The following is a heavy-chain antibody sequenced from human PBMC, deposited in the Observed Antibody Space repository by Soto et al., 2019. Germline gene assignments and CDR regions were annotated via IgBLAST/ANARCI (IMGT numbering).Heavy chain of an antibody. J-gene: IGHJ6*03. D-gene: IGHD3-3*01. Sequence: QAQLVQSRAEMKKPGASVKVSCKASGYTLSNYGISWVRQAPGQGLEWMGWSSTYNGNTKYAKKFQGRVTMTTDTSTSTAYMELRSLRSDDTAVYYCVRDHHDFSSDYHYYHMDVWGKGTTVIVSS. CDR2: SSTYNGNT. CDR1: GYTLSNYG. CDR3: VRDHHDFSSDYHYYHMDV. V-gene: IGHV1-18*01.